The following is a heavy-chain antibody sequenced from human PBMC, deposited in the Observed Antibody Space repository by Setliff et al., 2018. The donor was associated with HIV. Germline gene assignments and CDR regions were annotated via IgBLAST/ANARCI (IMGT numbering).Heavy chain of an antibody. CDR2: IFHTGST. J-gene: IGHJ4*02. V-gene: IGHV4-4*02. CDR3: ARAFVPYGYGLDYFDY. D-gene: IGHD5-18*01. Sequence: SETLSLTCAVSGASISSGNWWSWVRQSPGKGLEWIGEIFHTGSTNYNPSLKSRLTISLDTSKNQFSLKVSSVTAADTALYYCARAFVPYGYGLDYFDYWGQGTLVTVSS. CDR1: GASISSGNW.